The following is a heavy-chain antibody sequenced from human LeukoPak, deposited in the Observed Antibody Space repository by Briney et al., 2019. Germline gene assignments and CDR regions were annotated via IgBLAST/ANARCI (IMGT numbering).Heavy chain of an antibody. D-gene: IGHD3-10*01. Sequence: ASVKVSCKTSGGTFSNYAITWVRQAPGHGLQWMGRIIPNLGTTDYAQSFQGRVTIPTDESIITSYMQLSSLSSDDTAVYYGARSSGTYYRGYYYMDVWGKGTTVTVSS. CDR2: IIPNLGTT. CDR1: GGTFSNYA. V-gene: IGHV1-69*05. J-gene: IGHJ6*03. CDR3: ARSSGTYYRGYYYMDV.